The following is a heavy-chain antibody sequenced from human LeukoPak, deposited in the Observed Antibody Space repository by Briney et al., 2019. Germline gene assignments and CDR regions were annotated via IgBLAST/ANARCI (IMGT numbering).Heavy chain of an antibody. CDR1: GGSISSGGYS. J-gene: IGHJ3*02. CDR3: ARDGNTEHTDAFDI. D-gene: IGHD2-21*01. Sequence: SQTLSLTCAVSGGSISSGGYSWSWIRQPPGKGLEWIGYIYHSGSTYYNPSLKSRVTISVDASKNQFSLKLSSVTAADTAVYYCARDGNTEHTDAFDIWGQGTMVTVSS. CDR2: IYHSGST. V-gene: IGHV4-30-2*01.